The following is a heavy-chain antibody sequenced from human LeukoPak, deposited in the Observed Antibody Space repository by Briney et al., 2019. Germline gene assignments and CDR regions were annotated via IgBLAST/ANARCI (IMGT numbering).Heavy chain of an antibody. CDR3: TTFYYYDSPDAFDI. J-gene: IGHJ3*02. V-gene: IGHV3-73*01. CDR2: IRSKANSYAT. Sequence: HSGGSLRLSCAASGFTFSGSAMHWVRQASGEGLEWVGRIRSKANSYATAYAASVKGRFTISRDDSKNTAYLQMNSLKTEDTAVYYCTTFYYYDSPDAFDIWGQGTMVTVSS. D-gene: IGHD3-22*01. CDR1: GFTFSGSA.